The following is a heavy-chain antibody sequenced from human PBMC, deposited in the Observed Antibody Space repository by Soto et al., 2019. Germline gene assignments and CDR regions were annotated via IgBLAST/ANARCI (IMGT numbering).Heavy chain of an antibody. J-gene: IGHJ6*02. D-gene: IGHD3-3*01. CDR2: ISYDGSNK. CDR3: AKVEGVYYDFWPGNGMDV. V-gene: IGHV3-30*18. CDR1: GFIFSDFH. Sequence: GGSLRLSCAASGFIFSDFHMTWIRQAPGKGLEWVAVISYDGSNKYYADSVKGRFTISRDNSKNTLYLQMNSLRAEDTAVYYCAKVEGVYYDFWPGNGMDVWGQGTTVTVSS.